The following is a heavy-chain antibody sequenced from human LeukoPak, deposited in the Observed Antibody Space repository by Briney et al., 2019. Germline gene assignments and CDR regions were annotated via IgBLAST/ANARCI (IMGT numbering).Heavy chain of an antibody. CDR3: ARSLTTLTYEGY. CDR2: INSGSTYT. D-gene: IGHD1-1*01. J-gene: IGHJ4*02. CDR1: GFTFDDHA. V-gene: IGHV3-21*01. Sequence: PGGSLRLSCAASGFTFDDHAMHWVRQAPGKGLEWVSSINSGSTYTYYTESVKGRFTVSRGNAKNSLFLQMNSLRAEDTAIYYCARSLTTLTYEGYWGQGTLVTVSS.